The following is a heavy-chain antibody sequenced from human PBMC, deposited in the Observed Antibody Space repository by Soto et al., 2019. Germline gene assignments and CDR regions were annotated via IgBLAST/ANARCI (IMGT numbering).Heavy chain of an antibody. D-gene: IGHD5-12*01. CDR1: GDRVSSNSAS. CDR2: TYYRSKWYN. J-gene: IGHJ5*01. Sequence: SQTLSLTCAISGDRVSSNSASWYWIRQSPSRGLEWLGRTYYRSKWYNDYAVSVKSRITINPDTSKNQFSLQRNSVTPEDTAVYYCARDEYSGYDDDPSFDCWGQGTLITLSS. CDR3: ARDEYSGYDDDPSFDC. V-gene: IGHV6-1*01.